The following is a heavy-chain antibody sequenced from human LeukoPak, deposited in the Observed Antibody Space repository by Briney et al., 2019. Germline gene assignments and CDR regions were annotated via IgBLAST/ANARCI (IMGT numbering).Heavy chain of an antibody. CDR2: VIRDGSFT. D-gene: IGHD5-24*01. J-gene: IGHJ4*02. V-gene: IGHV3-74*01. CDR3: VRDGDDFNFDY. CDR1: GFTFRSYW. Sequence: PGGSLRLSCAASGFTFRSYWMHWVRQAPGKGLEWVSRVIRDGSFTNYADSVQGRFTISRDNAKNTLYLQMSSLRAEDTAVYLCVRDGDDFNFDYWGQGSLVTVSS.